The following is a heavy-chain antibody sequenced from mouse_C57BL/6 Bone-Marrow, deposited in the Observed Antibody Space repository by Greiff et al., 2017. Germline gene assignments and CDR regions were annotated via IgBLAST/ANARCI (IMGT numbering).Heavy chain of an antibody. Sequence: EVQLVESGPGLVKPSQSLSLTCSVTGYSITSGYYWNWIRQFPGNQLEWMGYISYDGSNNYNPSLKNRISITRDTSKNQFFLKLNSVTTEDTATYYCARDGGLRREFAYWGQVTLVTVSA. V-gene: IGHV3-6*01. CDR3: ARDGGLRREFAY. CDR2: ISYDGSN. CDR1: GYSITSGYY. D-gene: IGHD2-4*01. J-gene: IGHJ3*01.